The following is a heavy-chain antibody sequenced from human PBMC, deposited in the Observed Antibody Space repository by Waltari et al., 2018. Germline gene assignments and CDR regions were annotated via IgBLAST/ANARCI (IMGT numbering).Heavy chain of an antibody. J-gene: IGHJ3*01. Sequence: EVQVLESGGGLIQPGGSLRLSCTASGFTFSSDAMTWVRQAPGEGLGWVSAISGSGDSTYYADSVRGRFTISGDSSRNTVWLQMSSLRVEDTAVYFCAKVLNNWPDVFDVWGQGTMVTVSS. V-gene: IGHV3-23*01. CDR2: ISGSGDST. CDR3: AKVLNNWPDVFDV. CDR1: GFTFSSDA.